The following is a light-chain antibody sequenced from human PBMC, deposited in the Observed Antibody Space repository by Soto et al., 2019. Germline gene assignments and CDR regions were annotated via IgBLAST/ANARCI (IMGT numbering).Light chain of an antibody. V-gene: IGLV2-11*01. Sequence: QSALTQPRSVSGSPGQSVTISCTGTSSDVGGYDYVSWYQHHPGKAPKVTIYDVSKRPSGVPDRFSGSKSGNTASLTISGLQAEDEADYYCSSFVGPYTYVFGTGTQLTVL. CDR2: DVS. CDR1: SSDVGGYDY. J-gene: IGLJ1*01. CDR3: SSFVGPYTYV.